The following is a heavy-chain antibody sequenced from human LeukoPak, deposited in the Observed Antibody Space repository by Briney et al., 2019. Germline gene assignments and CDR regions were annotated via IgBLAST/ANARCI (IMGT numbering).Heavy chain of an antibody. D-gene: IGHD6-19*01. CDR3: AREDYSSGSKAFDY. CDR1: GGSFSGYY. CDR2: INHSGST. J-gene: IGHJ4*02. V-gene: IGHV4-34*01. Sequence: SETLSLTCAVYGGSFSGYYWSWIRQPPGKGLEWIGEINHSGSTNYNPSLKSRVTISVDTSKNQFSLKLSSVTPADTAVYFCAREDYSSGSKAFDYWGQGILVTVSS.